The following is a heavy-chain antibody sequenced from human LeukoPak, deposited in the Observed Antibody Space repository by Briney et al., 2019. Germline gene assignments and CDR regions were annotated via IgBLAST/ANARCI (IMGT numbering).Heavy chain of an antibody. V-gene: IGHV3-23*01. J-gene: IGHJ5*02. D-gene: IGHD3-22*01. Sequence: GGSLRLSCAASGFTFSSYAMSWVRRAPGKGLEWVSGISGSGGSTYYADSVKGRLTISRDNSKNTLYLQMNSLRAEDTAVYYCAKDRGTMIVGNWFDPWGQGTLGTVSS. CDR2: ISGSGGST. CDR1: GFTFSSYA. CDR3: AKDRGTMIVGNWFDP.